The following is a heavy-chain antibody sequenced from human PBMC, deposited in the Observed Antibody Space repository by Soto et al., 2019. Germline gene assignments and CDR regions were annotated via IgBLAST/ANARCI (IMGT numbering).Heavy chain of an antibody. CDR2: INPNSGGT. V-gene: IGHV1-2*02. D-gene: IGHD6-13*01. Sequence: ASVKVSCKASGYTFTGYYMHWVRQAPGQGLEWKGKINPNSGGTNYAQKLQGRVTMTTDTSTSTAYMELRSLRSDDTAVYYCARDGYSSSWYSSVSYYYYMDVWGKGTTVTVSS. CDR1: GYTFTGYY. CDR3: ARDGYSSSWYSSVSYYYYMDV. J-gene: IGHJ6*03.